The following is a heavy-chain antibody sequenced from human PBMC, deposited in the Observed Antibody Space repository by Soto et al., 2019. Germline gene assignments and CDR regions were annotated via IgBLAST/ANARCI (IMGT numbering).Heavy chain of an antibody. CDR3: ARDGIAARLSRHYYYGMDV. CDR1: GGTLSSYC. V-gene: IGHV1-69*12. D-gene: IGHD6-6*01. CDR2: HIPIFGTA. J-gene: IGHJ6*02. Sequence: QVQLVQVWAEVEKPWSSGEGSLKASGGTLSSYCISWGRQGPWQGVGWVGGHIPIFGTANYGQKFQGRVTITADESTSTAYMELSSLRSEDTAVYYCARDGIAARLSRHYYYGMDVWGQGTTVTVSS.